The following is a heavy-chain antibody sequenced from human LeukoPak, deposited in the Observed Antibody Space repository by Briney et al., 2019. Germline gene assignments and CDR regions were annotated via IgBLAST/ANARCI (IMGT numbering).Heavy chain of an antibody. CDR1: GDSISRCY. Sequence: SETLSLTCTVSGDSISRCYWSWIRQPPGKGLEWIGYIYYSGSTNYNPALKSRVTISADTSKNQISLKLSSVTAADTAVYYCARVRGYDDSSGYDYWGQGTLVTVSS. CDR2: IYYSGST. D-gene: IGHD3-22*01. V-gene: IGHV4-59*01. CDR3: ARVRGYDDSSGYDY. J-gene: IGHJ4*02.